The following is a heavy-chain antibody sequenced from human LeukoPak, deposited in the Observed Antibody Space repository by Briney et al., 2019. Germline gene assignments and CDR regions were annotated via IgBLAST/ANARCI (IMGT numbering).Heavy chain of an antibody. CDR2: INPNSGGT. D-gene: IGHD1-26*01. CDR3: ARDHPHRAGANDY. J-gene: IGHJ4*02. Sequence: ASVKVSCKASGYTFTGYYMHWVRQAPGQGLEWMGWINPNSGGTNYAQKFQGRVTMTRDTSISTAYMELSRLRSDDTAVYYCARDHPHRAGANDYWGQGTLVTVSS. V-gene: IGHV1-2*02. CDR1: GYTFTGYY.